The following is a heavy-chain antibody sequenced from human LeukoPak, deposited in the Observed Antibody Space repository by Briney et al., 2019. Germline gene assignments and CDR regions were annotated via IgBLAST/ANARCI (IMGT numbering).Heavy chain of an antibody. V-gene: IGHV3-7*03. CDR3: AKPTFAVVVPAAPSDY. Sequence: PGGSLRLSCAASGFTFSSYWMSWVRQAPGKGLEWVANIKQDGSEKYYVDSVKGRFTISRDNAKNSLYLQMNSLRAEDTAVYYCAKPTFAVVVPAAPSDYWGQGTLVTASS. D-gene: IGHD2-2*01. CDR1: GFTFSSYW. CDR2: IKQDGSEK. J-gene: IGHJ4*02.